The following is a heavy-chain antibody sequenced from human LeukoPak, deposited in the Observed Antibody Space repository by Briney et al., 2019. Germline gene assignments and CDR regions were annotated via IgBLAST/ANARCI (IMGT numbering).Heavy chain of an antibody. J-gene: IGHJ3*01. CDR1: GYTFTSYG. CDR2: LNPNSFGT. CDR3: ARDDTDGIDGGAFDV. V-gene: IGHV1-2*07. Sequence: ASVKVSCKASGYTFTSYGISWVRQAPGQGLEWMGWLNPNSFGTKYADKFQGRVTMTRDTSLRTVYMELRRLTSDDTAVYYCARDDTDGIDGGAFDVWGQGTKVTVSS. D-gene: IGHD5-24*01.